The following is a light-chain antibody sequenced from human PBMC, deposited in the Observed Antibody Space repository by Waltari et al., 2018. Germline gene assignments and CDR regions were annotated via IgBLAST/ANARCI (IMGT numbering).Light chain of an antibody. J-gene: IGKJ1*01. V-gene: IGKV3-20*01. CDR2: GAS. CDR1: QSVSSSY. CDR3: QQYGSSPWT. Sequence: DIVLTQSPGTLSLSPGARATLPCRASQSVSSSYLAWYQQKPGQAPRVLIHGASNRATGIPDRFSGSGSGTDFTLTISRLEPEDFAVYYCQQYGSSPWTFGQGTKVEIK.